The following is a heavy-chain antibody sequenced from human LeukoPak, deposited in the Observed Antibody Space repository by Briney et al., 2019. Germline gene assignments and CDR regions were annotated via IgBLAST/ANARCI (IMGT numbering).Heavy chain of an antibody. Sequence: PGGSLRLSCAASGFTFSSYAMHWVRQAPGKGLEWVAVISYDGSNKYYADSVKGRFTISRDNSKNTLYLQMNSLRAEDTAVYYCARGRAAAAPSEFDYWGQGTLVTVSS. CDR3: ARGRAAAAPSEFDY. D-gene: IGHD6-13*01. CDR2: ISYDGSNK. J-gene: IGHJ4*02. CDR1: GFTFSSYA. V-gene: IGHV3-30*04.